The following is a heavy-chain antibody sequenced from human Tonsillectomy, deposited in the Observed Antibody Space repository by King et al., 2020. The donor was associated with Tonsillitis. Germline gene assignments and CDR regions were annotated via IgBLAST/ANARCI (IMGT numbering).Heavy chain of an antibody. CDR2: IYYSGST. CDR3: ASGISSSWYRAWFDP. J-gene: IGHJ5*02. CDR1: GGSISSSSYY. V-gene: IGHV4-39*01. D-gene: IGHD6-13*01. Sequence: MQLQESGPGLVKPSETLSLTCTVSGGSISSSSYYCGWIRQPPGKGLEWIGSIYYSGSTYYNPSLKSRVTISVYTSKNQFSLKLSSVPAADTAVYYCASGISSSWYRAWFDPWGQGTLVTVSS.